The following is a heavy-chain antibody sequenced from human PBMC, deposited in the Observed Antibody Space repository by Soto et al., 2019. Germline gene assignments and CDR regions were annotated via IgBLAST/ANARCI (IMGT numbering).Heavy chain of an antibody. CDR1: GFTFSSYW. Sequence: GGSLRLSCAASGFTFSSYWMSWVRQAPGKGLEWVANIKQDGSEKYYVDSVKGRFTISRDNAKNSLYLQMNSLRAEDTAVYYCARALAGSAGNYYYYGMDVWGQGTTVTVSS. CDR2: IKQDGSEK. CDR3: ARALAGSAGNYYYYGMDV. D-gene: IGHD7-27*01. V-gene: IGHV3-7*03. J-gene: IGHJ6*02.